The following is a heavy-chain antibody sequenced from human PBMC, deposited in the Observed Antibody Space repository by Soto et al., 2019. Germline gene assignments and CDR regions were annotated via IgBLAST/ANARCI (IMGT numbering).Heavy chain of an antibody. D-gene: IGHD1-26*01. V-gene: IGHV3-30*03. J-gene: IGHJ4*02. Sequence: QVQLVESGGGVVQPGRSLRLSCEASGFTFSPYGIHWVRQAPGKGLEWLAVISYDGSNKHYADSVKGRFTVSRDNSKNTLYLQMNSLRAEDTAVYFCARYSGKYQGPIDYWGQGTLVTVSS. CDR3: ARYSGKYQGPIDY. CDR1: GFTFSPYG. CDR2: ISYDGSNK.